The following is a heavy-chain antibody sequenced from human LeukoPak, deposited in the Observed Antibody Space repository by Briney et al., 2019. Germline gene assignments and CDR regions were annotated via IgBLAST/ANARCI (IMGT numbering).Heavy chain of an antibody. CDR3: ARDAYSYGLGWFDP. Sequence: SETLSLTCTVSGGSITNYYWSWIRQPPGKGLQWIGYIYYTGTTNYNASLKGRVTISVDTSRNQVSLKLTSVTAADTAVYYCARDAYSYGLGWFDPWGQGTLVTVSS. D-gene: IGHD5-18*01. J-gene: IGHJ5*02. CDR2: IYYTGTT. CDR1: GGSITNYY. V-gene: IGHV4-59*01.